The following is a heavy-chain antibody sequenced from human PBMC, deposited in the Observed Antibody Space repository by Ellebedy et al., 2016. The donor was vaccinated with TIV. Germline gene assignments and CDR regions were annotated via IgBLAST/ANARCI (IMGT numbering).Heavy chain of an antibody. CDR1: GGSISSSSDY. D-gene: IGHD6-6*01. J-gene: IGHJ4*02. Sequence: SETLSLXXTVSGGSISSSSDYWGWIRQPPGKGLEWIGEIYLTRSTNYNPSLKSRVTMSIDKSKTQFSLKLTSVTAADTAVYYCARAIIAPRPYYFDSWGQGALVTVSS. CDR2: IYLTRST. V-gene: IGHV4-39*07. CDR3: ARAIIAPRPYYFDS.